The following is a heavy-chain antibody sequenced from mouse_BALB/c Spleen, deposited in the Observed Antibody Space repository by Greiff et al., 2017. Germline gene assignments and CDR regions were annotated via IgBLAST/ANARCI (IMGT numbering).Heavy chain of an antibody. J-gene: IGHJ4*01. CDR3: TRWGYPPLLSDAMDY. Sequence: QVQLQQPGAELVMPGASVKMSCKASGYTFTDYWMHWVKQRPGQGLEWIGAIDTSDSYTSYNQKFKGKATLTVDESSSTAYMQLSSLTSEDSAVYYCTRWGYPPLLSDAMDYWGQGTSVTVSS. V-gene: IGHV1-69*01. D-gene: IGHD2-2*01. CDR1: GYTFTDYW. CDR2: IDTSDSYT.